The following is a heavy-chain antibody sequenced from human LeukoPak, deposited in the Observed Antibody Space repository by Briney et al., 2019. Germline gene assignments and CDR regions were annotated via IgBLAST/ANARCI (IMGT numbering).Heavy chain of an antibody. Sequence: SETLSLTCTVSGGSISSGSYYWSWIRQPAGKGLEWIGRIYTSGSTNYNPSLKSRVTISVDTSKNQFSLKLSSVTAADTAVYYCARGITIFSPGAFDIWGQGTMVTVSS. D-gene: IGHD3-3*01. CDR1: GGSISSGSYY. CDR2: IYTSGST. J-gene: IGHJ3*02. V-gene: IGHV4-61*02. CDR3: ARGITIFSPGAFDI.